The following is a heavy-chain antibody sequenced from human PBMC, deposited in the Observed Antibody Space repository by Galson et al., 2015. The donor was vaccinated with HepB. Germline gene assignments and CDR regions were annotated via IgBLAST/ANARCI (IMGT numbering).Heavy chain of an antibody. J-gene: IGHJ5*02. CDR1: GFSLSTSGMC. CDR2: IDWDDDK. Sequence: PALVKPTQTLTLTCTFSGFSLSTSGMCVSWIRQPPGKALEWLARIDWDDDKYYSTSLKTRLTISKDTSKNQVVLTMTNMDPVDTATYYCARGYGSGSYLVSWFDPWGQGTLVTVSS. CDR3: ARGYGSGSYLVSWFDP. V-gene: IGHV2-70*11. D-gene: IGHD3-10*01.